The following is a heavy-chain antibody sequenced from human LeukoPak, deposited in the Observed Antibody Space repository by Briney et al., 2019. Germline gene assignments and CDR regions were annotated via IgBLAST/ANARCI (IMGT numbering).Heavy chain of an antibody. CDR1: GGSISSGGYY. J-gene: IGHJ6*03. CDR3: ARDLYCSSTSCYNYYYYYMDV. V-gene: IGHV4-30-2*01. CDR2: IYHSGST. Sequence: SQTLSLTCTVSGGSISSGGYYWSWIRQPPGKGLEWIGYIYHSGSTYYNPSLKSRVTISVDRSKNQFSLKLSSVTAADTAVYYCARDLYCSSTSCYNYYYYYMDVWGKGTTVTVSS. D-gene: IGHD2-2*02.